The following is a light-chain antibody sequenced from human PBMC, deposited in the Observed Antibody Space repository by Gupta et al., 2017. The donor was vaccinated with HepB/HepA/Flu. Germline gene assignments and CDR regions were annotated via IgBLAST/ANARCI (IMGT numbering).Light chain of an antibody. V-gene: IGLV2-8*01. Sequence: QSALPQPPSASGSPGQSVTISCTGTSSDIGASDYVSWYQQHPGKAPKLMISEVSKRPSGVPDRFSGSKSGNTASLTVSGLQAEDEADYYCSSYTGINNFYVFGTGTKVTVL. CDR3: SSYTGINNFYV. CDR1: SSDIGASDY. J-gene: IGLJ1*01. CDR2: EVS.